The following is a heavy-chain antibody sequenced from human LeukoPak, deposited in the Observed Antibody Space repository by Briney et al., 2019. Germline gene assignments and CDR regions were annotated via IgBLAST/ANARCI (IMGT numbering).Heavy chain of an antibody. CDR1: GYTFTGYY. D-gene: IGHD3-16*01. V-gene: IGHV1-2*02. J-gene: IGHJ3*02. CDR3: ARDWGHSDAFDI. CDR2: INPNSGGT. Sequence: GASVKVSCKASGYTFTGYYMHWVRQAPGQGLEWMGWINPNSGGTNYAQKFQGRVTVTRDTSISTAYMELSRLRSDDTAVYYCARDWGHSDAFDIWGQGTMVTVSS.